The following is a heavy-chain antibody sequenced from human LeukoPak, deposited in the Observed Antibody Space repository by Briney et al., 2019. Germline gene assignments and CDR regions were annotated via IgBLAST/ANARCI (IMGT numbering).Heavy chain of an antibody. V-gene: IGHV3-48*01. D-gene: IGHD3-16*01. Sequence: GGSLRPSCAASGFTFSLYSMNWVRQAPGKGLEWVSYITSGSSTIYYADSVKGRFTISRDNAKNSLFLQMNSLRAEDTAVYYCARDGGGDYWGQGTLVTVSS. CDR2: ITSGSSTI. J-gene: IGHJ4*02. CDR3: ARDGGGDY. CDR1: GFTFSLYS.